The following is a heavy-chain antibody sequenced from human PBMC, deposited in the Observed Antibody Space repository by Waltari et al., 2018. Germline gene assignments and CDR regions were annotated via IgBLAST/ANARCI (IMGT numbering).Heavy chain of an antibody. Sequence: QVQLVQSGAAVKKHGSSVKVSCRTSGGTFSRYAISWVRQAPGQGLEWMVGIIPIFGTANYAQKFQGRVTITADESTSTAYMELSSLRSEDTAVYYCARERSYGDYARIVDPWGQGTLVTVSS. CDR3: ARERSYGDYARIVDP. D-gene: IGHD4-17*01. CDR1: GGTFSRYA. CDR2: IIPIFGTA. V-gene: IGHV1-69*13. J-gene: IGHJ5*02.